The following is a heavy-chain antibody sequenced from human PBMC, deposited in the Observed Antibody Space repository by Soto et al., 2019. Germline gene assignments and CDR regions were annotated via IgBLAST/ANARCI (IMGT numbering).Heavy chain of an antibody. V-gene: IGHV1-18*01. CDR2: ISAYNGNT. Sequence: ASVKVSCKASGYTFTSYGISWVRQAPGQGLERMGWISAYNGNTNYAQKLQGRVTMTTDTSTSTAYMELRSLRSDDTAVYYCARDIVVVVAATKGVDYFDYWGQGTLVTVSS. J-gene: IGHJ4*02. D-gene: IGHD2-15*01. CDR1: GYTFTSYG. CDR3: ARDIVVVVAATKGVDYFDY.